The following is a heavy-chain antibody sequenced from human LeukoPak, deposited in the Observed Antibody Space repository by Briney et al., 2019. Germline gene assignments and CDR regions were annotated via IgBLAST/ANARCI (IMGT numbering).Heavy chain of an antibody. J-gene: IGHJ4*02. CDR1: GFTFSNHA. CDR3: AREGVVRGALDS. V-gene: IGHV3-30*04. CDR2: ILYDGSNK. D-gene: IGHD3-10*01. Sequence: GGSLRLSCAASGFTFSNHAMHWVRQAPGKGLEWVSVILYDGSNKNYADSVKGRITISRDNSKNMLYLEMNSLRAEDMSVYYCAREGVVRGALDSWGQGTLVTVSS.